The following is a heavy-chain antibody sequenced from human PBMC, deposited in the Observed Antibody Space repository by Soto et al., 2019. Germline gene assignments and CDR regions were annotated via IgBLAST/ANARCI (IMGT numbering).Heavy chain of an antibody. CDR2: IYHSGST. J-gene: IGHJ5*02. D-gene: IGHD2-21*01. V-gene: IGHV4-31*03. Sequence: QVQLQESGPGLVKPSQTLSLTCTVSGDSISRGGYYWNWLRQHPRKGLEWIGYIYHSGSTIYNPSLKSRVTXSXAXAXXRLSLELSNVTAADTAVYYCARDGAGAYGLGWFDPWGQGILVTVSS. CDR1: GDSISRGGYY. CDR3: ARDGAGAYGLGWFDP.